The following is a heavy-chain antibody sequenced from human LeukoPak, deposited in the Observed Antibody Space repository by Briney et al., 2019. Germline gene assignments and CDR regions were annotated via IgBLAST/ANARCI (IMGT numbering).Heavy chain of an antibody. V-gene: IGHV1-2*02. CDR1: GYTFTGYY. CDR2: INPNSGGT. CDR3: ARDAKSAMENWFDP. D-gene: IGHD5-18*01. Sequence: ASVKVSCKASGYTFTGYYMHWVRQAPGQGLEWMGWINPNSGGTNYAQKFQGRVTMTRDTSISTAYMELSRLRSDDTAVCYCARDAKSAMENWFDPWGQGTLVTVSS. J-gene: IGHJ5*02.